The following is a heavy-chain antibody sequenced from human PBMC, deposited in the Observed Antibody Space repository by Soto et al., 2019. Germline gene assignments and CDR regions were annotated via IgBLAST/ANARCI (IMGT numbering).Heavy chain of an antibody. J-gene: IGHJ3*02. CDR2: IIPIFTTT. Sequence: QVHLVQSGAEVKKPGSSVKVSCKAPGGTFSNHAINWVRQAPGQGLEWMGLIIPIFTTTNYAQKFQCRVTMHADESTITAYMELSSLKHDDTAIYYCAREVAADGTFREDVFDIWGQGTLVTVSS. CDR3: AREVAADGTFREDVFDI. CDR1: GGTFSNHA. V-gene: IGHV1-69*12. D-gene: IGHD6-13*01.